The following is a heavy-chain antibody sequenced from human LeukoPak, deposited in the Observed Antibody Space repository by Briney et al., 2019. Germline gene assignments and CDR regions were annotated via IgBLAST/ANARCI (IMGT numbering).Heavy chain of an antibody. V-gene: IGHV1-69*04. Sequence: GASVKVSCKASGYTFSTYGISWVRQAPGQGLEWMGRIIPILGIANYAQKFQGRVTITADKSTSTAYMELSSLRSEDTAVYYCARDATPYSYVPRYFQHWGQGTLVTVSS. J-gene: IGHJ1*01. CDR1: GYTFSTYG. CDR2: IIPILGIA. D-gene: IGHD5-18*01. CDR3: ARDATPYSYVPRYFQH.